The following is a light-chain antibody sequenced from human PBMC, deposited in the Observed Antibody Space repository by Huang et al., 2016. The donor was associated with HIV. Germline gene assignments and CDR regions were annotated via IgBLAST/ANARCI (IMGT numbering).Light chain of an antibody. J-gene: IGKJ4*01. CDR3: QQYDNWPLT. Sequence: ERVMTQSPATVSLSPGERATLSCRASVSVSTNLAWYQQRPGQAPRRLIYGAATRATGIPARFSGGGSGAEFTLTISSLQSEDFAVYYCQQYDNWPLTFGGGTKVQIK. CDR2: GAA. V-gene: IGKV3-15*01. CDR1: VSVSTN.